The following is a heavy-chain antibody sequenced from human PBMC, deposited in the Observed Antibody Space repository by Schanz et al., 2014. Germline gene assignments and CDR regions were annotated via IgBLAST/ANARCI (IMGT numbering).Heavy chain of an antibody. D-gene: IGHD3-10*01. V-gene: IGHV3-23*04. J-gene: IGHJ4*02. Sequence: DVQLVESGGGLVQSGGSLRLSCAASGFTFSTYAMNWVRQAPGKGLEWVSSISGSAGFTYYADSVKGRFTISRDNSKNTLYLQMYSLRGDDTAIYYCAKDFTGSGIFFNWWGQGTLVTVSS. CDR1: GFTFSTYA. CDR2: ISGSAGFT. CDR3: AKDFTGSGIFFNW.